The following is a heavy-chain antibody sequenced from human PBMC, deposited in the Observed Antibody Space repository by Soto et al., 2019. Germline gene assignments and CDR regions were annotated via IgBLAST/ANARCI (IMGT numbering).Heavy chain of an antibody. Sequence: QVQLVESGGGLAKPGGSLRLSCAASGFTFSDYYMSWIRQAPGKGLEWVSYISSSGSTINYADSVKGRFTISRDNAKNSLDLQMNSLRAEDTAVYYCARQYSGYDSDYYYYYYGMDVWGQGTTVTVSS. V-gene: IGHV3-11*01. CDR2: ISSSGSTI. D-gene: IGHD5-12*01. J-gene: IGHJ6*02. CDR3: ARQYSGYDSDYYYYYYGMDV. CDR1: GFTFSDYY.